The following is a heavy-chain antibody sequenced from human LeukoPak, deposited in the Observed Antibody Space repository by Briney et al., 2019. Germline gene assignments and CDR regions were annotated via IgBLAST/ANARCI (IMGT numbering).Heavy chain of an antibody. J-gene: IGHJ4*02. CDR2: ISAYNGQT. V-gene: IGHV1-18*01. D-gene: IGHD3-3*01. Sequence: ASVKVSCKTSAYTFSRLGISWVRQAPGQGLEWMGWISAYNGQTKYAEKFQDRVTMTTDTSTSTAYMELRSLRSGDTAVYYCARTTTIFGVFTTPFDYWGQGTLVSASS. CDR1: AYTFSRLG. CDR3: ARTTTIFGVFTTPFDY.